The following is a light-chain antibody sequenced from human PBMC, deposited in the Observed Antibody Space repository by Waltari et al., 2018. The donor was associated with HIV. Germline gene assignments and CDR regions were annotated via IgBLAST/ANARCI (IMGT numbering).Light chain of an antibody. J-gene: IGLJ2*01. CDR3: ASNRLDYTLI. CDR2: YIN. V-gene: IGLV2-14*03. CDR1: STDSRFYQY. Sequence: QSALTQPASVSGFLGQSINISCTGISTDSRFYQYVSWYQQYPGKIPRLIIFYINNRPSGVSDHCSGSRSGNSASLTFSGLQSGDEAHYYCASNRLDYTLIFGGGTKLTVL.